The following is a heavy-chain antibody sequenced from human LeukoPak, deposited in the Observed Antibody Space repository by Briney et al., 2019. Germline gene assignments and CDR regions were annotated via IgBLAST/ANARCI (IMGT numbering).Heavy chain of an antibody. D-gene: IGHD4-11*01. CDR3: TKVGVYSNFYFDY. CDR2: ISSSSYI. CDR1: GFTFSSYS. Sequence: PGGSLRLSCAASGFTFSSYSMNWVRQAPGKGLEWVSSISSSSYIYYADSVKGRFTISRDSSRSTLYLQMNSLRAEDTAVYYCTKVGVYSNFYFDYWGQGILVTVSS. V-gene: IGHV3-21*04. J-gene: IGHJ4*02.